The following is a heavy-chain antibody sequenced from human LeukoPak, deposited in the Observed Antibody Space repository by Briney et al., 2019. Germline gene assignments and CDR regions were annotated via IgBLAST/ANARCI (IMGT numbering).Heavy chain of an antibody. D-gene: IGHD5-12*01. CDR3: ARDRGFTSFDY. J-gene: IGHJ4*02. V-gene: IGHV3-7*01. CDR2: INQDRSEK. Sequence: GGSLRLSCAASGSTFSNSWMHWVRQAPGKGLEWVANINQDRSEKYYVDSVKGRFTISRDTAKNSLHLQMNSLRAEDTAVYYCARDRGFTSFDYWGQGILVTVSS. CDR1: GSTFSNSW.